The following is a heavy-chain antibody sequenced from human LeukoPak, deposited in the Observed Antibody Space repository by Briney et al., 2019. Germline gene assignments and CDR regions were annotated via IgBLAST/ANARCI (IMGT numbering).Heavy chain of an antibody. CDR3: AKDLELLWFGESSNEEYYFDY. Sequence: TGGSLRLSCAASGFTFSSYAMSWVRQAPGKGLEGGSAISGSGGSTYYADSVKGRFTISRGNSKNTLYLQMNSLRAEDTAVYYCAKDLELLWFGESSNEEYYFDYWGQGTLVTVSS. CDR2: ISGSGGST. D-gene: IGHD3-10*01. V-gene: IGHV3-23*01. J-gene: IGHJ4*02. CDR1: GFTFSSYA.